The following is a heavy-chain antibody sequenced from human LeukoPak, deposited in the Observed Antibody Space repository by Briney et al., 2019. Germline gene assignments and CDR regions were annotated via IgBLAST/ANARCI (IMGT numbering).Heavy chain of an antibody. CDR2: ISGSGGSI. Sequence: PGGSLRLSCAASGFTFSSYAMSWVRQAPGKGLEWVSAISGSGGSIYYADSVKGRFTISRDNSKNTLYLQMDRLRAEDTAVYYCAKLLLSHPKGEIVVAKEPFDYWGQGTLVTVSS. V-gene: IGHV3-23*01. D-gene: IGHD3-22*01. CDR1: GFTFSSYA. J-gene: IGHJ4*02. CDR3: AKLLLSHPKGEIVVAKEPFDY.